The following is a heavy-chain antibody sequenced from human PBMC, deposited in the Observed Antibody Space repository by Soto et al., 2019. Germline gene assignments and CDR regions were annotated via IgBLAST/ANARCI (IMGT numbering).Heavy chain of an antibody. J-gene: IGHJ4*02. CDR3: TRGADGFDY. CDR1: GFTFSSYD. V-gene: IGHV3-13*01. CDR2: IGTAGDT. D-gene: IGHD3-16*01. Sequence: EVQLVESGGDLVQPGGSLRLSCAASGFTFSSYDFHWVRQATGKGMELVSGIGTAGDTYYAGSVKGRLIMSRENVKNSLYLQMNILRAGDTAVYYCTRGADGFDYWGQGTLVTVSS.